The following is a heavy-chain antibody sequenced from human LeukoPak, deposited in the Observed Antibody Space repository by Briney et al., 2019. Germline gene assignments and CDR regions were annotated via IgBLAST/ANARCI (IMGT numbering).Heavy chain of an antibody. V-gene: IGHV4-4*02. CDR3: ARLMSWFRDSYFDY. Sequence: SETLSLTCAVSGGSISSGNWWGWVRQPPGKGLEWIGEIYHSGSTNYNPSLKSRVTISVDKSKNQFSLKLNSVTAADTAVYYCARLMSWFRDSYFDYWGQGNMVTVSS. D-gene: IGHD3-10*01. J-gene: IGHJ4*02. CDR2: IYHSGST. CDR1: GGSISSGNW.